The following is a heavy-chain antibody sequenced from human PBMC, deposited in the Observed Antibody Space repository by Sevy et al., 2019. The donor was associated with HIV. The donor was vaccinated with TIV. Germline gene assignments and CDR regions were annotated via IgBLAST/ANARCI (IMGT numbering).Heavy chain of an antibody. CDR3: ARDLIAVAGTKTWTNGMDV. V-gene: IGHV3-7*01. CDR1: GFTFSSYW. J-gene: IGHJ6*02. D-gene: IGHD6-19*01. Sequence: GGSLRLSCAASGFTFSSYWMSWVRQAPGKGLEWVANIKQDGREKYYVDSVKGRFTISRDNAKNSLYLQMNSLRAEDTAVYYCARDLIAVAGTKTWTNGMDVWGQGTTVTVSS. CDR2: IKQDGREK.